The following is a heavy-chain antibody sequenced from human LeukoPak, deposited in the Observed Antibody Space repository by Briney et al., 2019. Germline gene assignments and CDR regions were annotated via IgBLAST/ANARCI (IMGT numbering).Heavy chain of an antibody. Sequence: GGPLRLSCAASGFTFSNYWMHWVRHAPGKGLVWVSRINSDGINTSYADSVKGRFTISRDNAKNTLNLQMNSLRAEDTAVYYCARDLGQYYDTSDNWFDPWGQGTLVTVSS. CDR3: ARDLGQYYDTSDNWFDP. CDR1: GFTFSNYW. J-gene: IGHJ5*02. CDR2: INSDGINT. D-gene: IGHD3-22*01. V-gene: IGHV3-74*01.